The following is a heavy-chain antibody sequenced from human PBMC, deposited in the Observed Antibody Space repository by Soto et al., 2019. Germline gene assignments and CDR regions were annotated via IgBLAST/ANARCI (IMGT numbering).Heavy chain of an antibody. V-gene: IGHV3-48*02. CDR2: MGGGGI. J-gene: IGHJ3*02. Sequence: EMQLVESGGGLVQPGGSLRLSCAASGFTFSVYSMSWVRQAPGKGLVWVAYMGGGGIHYADSVKGRFVISRDDANRSMFLQMNGLRDEDTAVYFCARGRHWQQWLGPHDAFHIWGQGTMVTVSS. D-gene: IGHD6-19*01. CDR3: ARGRHWQQWLGPHDAFHI. CDR1: GFTFSVYS.